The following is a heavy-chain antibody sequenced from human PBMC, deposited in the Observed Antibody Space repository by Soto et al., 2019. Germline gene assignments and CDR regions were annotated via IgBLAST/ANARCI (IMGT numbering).Heavy chain of an antibody. V-gene: IGHV1-2*04. CDR1: GYTFTGYY. D-gene: IGHD6-13*01. CDR3: ARGGAAAAAEYYYYGMDV. Sequence: ASVKVSCKASGYTFTGYYMHWVRQAPGQGLEWMGWINPNSGGTNYAQKFQGWVTMTRDTSISTAYMELSRLRSDDTAVYYCARGGAAAAAEYYYYGMDVWGQGTTVPVPS. J-gene: IGHJ6*02. CDR2: INPNSGGT.